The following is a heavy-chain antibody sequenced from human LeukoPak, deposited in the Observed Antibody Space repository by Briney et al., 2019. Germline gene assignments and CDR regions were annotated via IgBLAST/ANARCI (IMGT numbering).Heavy chain of an antibody. V-gene: IGHV3-23*01. J-gene: IGHJ4*02. D-gene: IGHD2-8*01. CDR2: ISGSGGST. CDR1: GFTFSTYA. Sequence: GGSLRLSCAASGFTFSTYALGWVRQAPGKGLEWVSGISGSGGSTYYADSVKGRFSISRDNSKNTLYLQLNSLRVEDTAEYYCAKAHGGSYHSGIDWGQGTLVIVSS. CDR3: AKAHGGSYHSGID.